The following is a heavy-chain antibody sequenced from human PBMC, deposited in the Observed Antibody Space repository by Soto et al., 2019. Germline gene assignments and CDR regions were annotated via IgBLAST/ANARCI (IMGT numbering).Heavy chain of an antibody. D-gene: IGHD3-22*01. CDR3: YYDSSGYKALRDY. V-gene: IGHV3-73*01. CDR2: IISKTYRYAT. Sequence: SLRLSCVASGFTFRGSSIHWFRQASGKGLEWVGHIISKTYRYATAYAASVKGRFTISRDDSKNTAYLQMNGLKTEDTGVYSCYYDSSGYKALRDYWGQGTLFTVS. J-gene: IGHJ4*02. CDR1: GFTFRGSS.